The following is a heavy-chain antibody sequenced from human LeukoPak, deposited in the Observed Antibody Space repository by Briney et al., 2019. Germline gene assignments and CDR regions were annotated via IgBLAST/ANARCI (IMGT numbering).Heavy chain of an antibody. CDR3: ARFRTAYYDILTGYYLYYYYGMDV. D-gene: IGHD3-9*01. J-gene: IGHJ6*04. CDR1: GGSISSSSW. V-gene: IGHV4-4*02. CDR2: IYHSGST. Sequence: SGTLSLTCAVSGGSISSSSWWSWVRQPPGKGLEWIGEIYHSGSTNYNPSLKSRVTISVDKSKNQFSLKLSSVTAADTAVYYCARFRTAYYDILTGYYLYYYYGMDVWGKGTTVTVSS.